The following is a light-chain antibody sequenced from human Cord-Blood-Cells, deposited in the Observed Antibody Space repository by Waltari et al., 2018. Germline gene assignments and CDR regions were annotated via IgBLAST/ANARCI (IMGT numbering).Light chain of an antibody. J-gene: IGLJ2*01. CDR2: QDS. Sequence: SYELTQPPSVSVSPGQTASITCSGDKSGVKYACWYQQKPGQSPVLVIYQDSKRPSGMSERFSGSNSGNTDTLTCSGTQAVDEADYECQAWDSSKVVLAGGTKLS. V-gene: IGLV3-1*01. CDR3: QAWDSSKVV. CDR1: KSGVKY.